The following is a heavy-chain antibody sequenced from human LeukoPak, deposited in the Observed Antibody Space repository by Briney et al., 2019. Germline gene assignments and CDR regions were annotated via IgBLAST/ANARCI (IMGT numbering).Heavy chain of an antibody. CDR1: GFILSSSA. CDR2: LTNSGGST. D-gene: IGHD6-19*01. J-gene: IGHJ4*02. Sequence: PGGSLRLSCAASGFILSSSALSWVRQAPGKGLEWVSALTNSGGSTYYADSVRGRFTISRDNSKNTLYLQMNSLRAEDTAVYYCAKDLSSGWYMNYFDSWGQGTLVTVSS. V-gene: IGHV3-23*01. CDR3: AKDLSSGWYMNYFDS.